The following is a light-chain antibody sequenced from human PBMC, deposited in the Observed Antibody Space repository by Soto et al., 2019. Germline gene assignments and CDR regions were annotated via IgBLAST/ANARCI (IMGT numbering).Light chain of an antibody. CDR2: GAS. J-gene: IGKJ5*01. CDR1: QDIINH. V-gene: IGKV1-27*01. CDR3: QNYHLALGT. Sequence: DIQMTQSPSSLSASVGDTVTITCRASQDIINHLAWYQQRPGKVPNLLIYGASTLHSGVPSRFSGSGSGTHFTLTISSLQPEDVATYYCQNYHLALGTFGQGTRPEIK.